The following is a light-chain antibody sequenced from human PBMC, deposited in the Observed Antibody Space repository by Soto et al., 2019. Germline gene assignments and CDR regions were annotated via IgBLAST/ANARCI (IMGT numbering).Light chain of an antibody. CDR3: FSFTTTSTHV. CDR2: EVN. Sequence: QSVLTQPPSVSAAPGQKVTISCSGSSSNIGNNYVSWFQQHPGKAPKLMISEVNNRPSGVSNRFSGSKSGNTAYLTISGLQVEDEAEYFCFSFTTTSTHVFGTGTKLTVL. J-gene: IGLJ1*01. CDR1: SSNIGNNY. V-gene: IGLV2-14*01.